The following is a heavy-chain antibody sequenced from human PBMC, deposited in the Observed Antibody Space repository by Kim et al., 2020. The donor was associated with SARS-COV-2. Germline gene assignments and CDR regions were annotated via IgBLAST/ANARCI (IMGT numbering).Heavy chain of an antibody. CDR2: INWNGGST. D-gene: IGHD4-17*01. CDR1: GFTFDDYG. J-gene: IGHJ4*02. Sequence: GGSLRLSCAASGFTFDDYGMSWVRQAPGKGLEWVSGINWNGGSTGYADSVKGRFTISRDNAKNSLYLQMNSLRAEDTALYYCARVSETTVTPAFVDYWGQGTLVTVSA. CDR3: ARVSETTVTPAFVDY. V-gene: IGHV3-20*04.